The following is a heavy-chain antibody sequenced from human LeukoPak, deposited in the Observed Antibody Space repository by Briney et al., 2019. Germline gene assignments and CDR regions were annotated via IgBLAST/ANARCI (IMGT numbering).Heavy chain of an antibody. CDR2: INQDGSDK. V-gene: IGHV3-7*01. CDR3: ARDIASTTRGWAY. CDR1: GFTFSSYW. D-gene: IGHD2/OR15-2a*01. Sequence: GGSLRLSCASSGFTFSSYWMYWVRQAPGKGLEWVANINQDGSDKYYVDSVRGRFTISRDNAKNSLDLQMNNLRAEDTAVYYCARDIASTTRGWAYWGQGTLVTVSS. J-gene: IGHJ4*02.